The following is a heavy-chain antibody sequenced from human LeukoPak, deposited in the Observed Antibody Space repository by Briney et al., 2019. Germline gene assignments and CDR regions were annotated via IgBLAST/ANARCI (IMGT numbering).Heavy chain of an antibody. CDR2: IIPIFGTA. Sequence: SVKVSCKASGGTFSSYAISWVRQAPGQGLEWMGGIIPIFGTANYAQKFQGRVTITTDESTSTAYMELSSLRSEDTAVYYCARGPYSSSWSTSLDYWGQGTLVTVSS. CDR1: GGTFSSYA. J-gene: IGHJ4*02. V-gene: IGHV1-69*05. D-gene: IGHD6-13*01. CDR3: ARGPYSSSWSTSLDY.